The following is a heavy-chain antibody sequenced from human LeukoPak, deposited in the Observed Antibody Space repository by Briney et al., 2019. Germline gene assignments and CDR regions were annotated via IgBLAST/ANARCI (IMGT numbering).Heavy chain of an antibody. Sequence: ASVKVSCKASGGTFSSYAISWVRQAPGQGLEWMGGIIPIFGTANYAQKFQGRVTITTDESTSTAYMELSSLRSEDTAVYYCARVGYCGGDCYPGWFDPWGQGTLVTVSS. CDR3: ARVGYCGGDCYPGWFDP. V-gene: IGHV1-69*05. J-gene: IGHJ5*02. CDR2: IIPIFGTA. CDR1: GGTFSSYA. D-gene: IGHD2-21*01.